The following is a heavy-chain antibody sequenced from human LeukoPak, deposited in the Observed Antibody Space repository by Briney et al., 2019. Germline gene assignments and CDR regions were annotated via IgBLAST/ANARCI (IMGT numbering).Heavy chain of an antibody. CDR3: AIDIRGGSWYVIDY. D-gene: IGHD6-13*01. CDR1: GYTFTGYY. CDR2: INPNSGGT. J-gene: IGHJ4*02. V-gene: IGHV1-2*02. Sequence: ASVKVSCKASGYTFTGYYMHWVRQAPGQGLEWMGWINPNSGGTNYAQKLQGRVTMTRDTSISTAYMELSRLRSDDTAVYYCAIDIRGGSWYVIDYWGQGTLVTVSS.